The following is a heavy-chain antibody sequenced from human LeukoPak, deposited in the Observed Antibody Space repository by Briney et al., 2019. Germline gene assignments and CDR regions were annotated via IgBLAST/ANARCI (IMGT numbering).Heavy chain of an antibody. D-gene: IGHD6-13*01. CDR1: GYTLTELS. J-gene: IGHJ6*02. V-gene: IGHV1-24*01. Sequence: ASVKVSCKVSGYTLTELSMHWVRQAPGKGLEWMGGFDPEDGETIYAQKFQGRVTMTEDTSTDTACMELSSLRSEDTAVYYCATSIAAAGTIDYRFYYGMDVWGQGTTVTVSS. CDR2: FDPEDGET. CDR3: ATSIAAAGTIDYRFYYGMDV.